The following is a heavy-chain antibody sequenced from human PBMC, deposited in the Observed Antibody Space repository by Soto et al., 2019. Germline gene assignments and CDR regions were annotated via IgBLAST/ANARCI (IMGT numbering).Heavy chain of an antibody. D-gene: IGHD3-9*01. Sequence: GGSLRLSCAASGFTFSSYGMHWVRQAPGKGLEWVAVIWYDGSNKYYADSVKGRFTISRDNSKNTLYLQMNSLRAEDTAVYYSARDGHYDILTGYSSGPFDYWGQGTLVTVSS. V-gene: IGHV3-33*01. CDR1: GFTFSSYG. CDR2: IWYDGSNK. CDR3: ARDGHYDILTGYSSGPFDY. J-gene: IGHJ4*02.